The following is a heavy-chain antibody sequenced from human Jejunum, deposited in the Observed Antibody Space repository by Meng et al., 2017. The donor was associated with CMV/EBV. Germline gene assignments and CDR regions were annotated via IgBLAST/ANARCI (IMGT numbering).Heavy chain of an antibody. J-gene: IGHJ4*02. CDR1: GFTFSRYG. V-gene: IGHV3-7*01. CDR3: ARGGGWDLDY. Sequence: SCAASGFTFSRYGMHWVRQAPGKGLEWVATIKEDGSEKYYVDSVEGRFTISRDNAKNSLYLQMNSQRAEDTAVYHCARGGGWDLDYWGQGTLVTVSS. D-gene: IGHD6-19*01. CDR2: IKEDGSEK.